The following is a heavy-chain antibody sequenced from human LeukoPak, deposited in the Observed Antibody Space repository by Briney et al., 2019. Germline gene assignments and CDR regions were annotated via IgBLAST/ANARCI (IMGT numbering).Heavy chain of an antibody. Sequence: QAGGSLRLSCAASGFTFSSYAMTWVRQAPGKGLEWVSGISGGGGGNTYYADSVKGRFTISRDSSKNTLYLQMNTLRAEDTAVYYCAKDLQLIMLGYFDYWGQGTLVTVSS. CDR2: ISGGGGGNT. CDR1: GFTFSSYA. D-gene: IGHD2-8*01. V-gene: IGHV3-23*01. CDR3: AKDLQLIMLGYFDY. J-gene: IGHJ4*02.